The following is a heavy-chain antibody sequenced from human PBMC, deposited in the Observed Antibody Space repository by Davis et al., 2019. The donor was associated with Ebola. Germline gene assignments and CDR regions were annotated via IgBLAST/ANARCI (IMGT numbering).Heavy chain of an antibody. J-gene: IGHJ4*02. V-gene: IGHV3-7*03. D-gene: IGHD3-10*01. CDR2: IRGDGSEQ. CDR1: GFTFGNYW. Sequence: GGSLRLSCVASGFTFGNYWMNWVRQAPGKGLEWVANIRGDGSEQSYVDSVKGRFTISRDNAKNSLYLQMNSLRAEDTAVYYCAREGTIRGVNFDYWGQGTLVTVSS. CDR3: AREGTIRGVNFDY.